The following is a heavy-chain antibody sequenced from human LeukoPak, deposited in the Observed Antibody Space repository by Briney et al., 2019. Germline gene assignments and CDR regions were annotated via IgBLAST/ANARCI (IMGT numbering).Heavy chain of an antibody. J-gene: IGHJ5*02. V-gene: IGHV3-23*01. D-gene: IGHD6-19*01. CDR1: GIVFSNTA. CDR3: GKDGGQYSSGPEFDP. Sequence: GGSLRLSCAASGIVFSNTAMNWARQSPGRGLEWVSAISGGGERTFYADSVKGRFTISRDNSKNMVYLQMNSLRADDTAIYYCGKDGGQYSSGPEFDPRGQGAVVTVSS. CDR2: ISGGGERT.